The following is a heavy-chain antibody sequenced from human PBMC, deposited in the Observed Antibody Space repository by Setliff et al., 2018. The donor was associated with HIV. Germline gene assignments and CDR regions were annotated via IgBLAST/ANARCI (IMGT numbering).Heavy chain of an antibody. CDR3: AKDYAHLYAFDI. Sequence: GGSLRLSCAASGFTFSNYWMTWVRQAPGKGLEWVSAISSGGGTYYADFVKGRFTISRDNSKNTLYLQMNSLRAEDTAVYYCAKDYAHLYAFDIWGQGTMVTVSS. J-gene: IGHJ3*02. CDR2: ISSGGGT. CDR1: GFTFSNYW. D-gene: IGHD3-16*01. V-gene: IGHV3-23*01.